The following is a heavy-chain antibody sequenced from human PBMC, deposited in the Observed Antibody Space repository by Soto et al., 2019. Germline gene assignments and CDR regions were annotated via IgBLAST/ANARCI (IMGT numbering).Heavy chain of an antibody. V-gene: IGHV3-23*01. CDR3: AKQYYYDSSGFSPDAFDI. D-gene: IGHD3-22*01. J-gene: IGHJ3*02. Sequence: GGSLRLSCAASGFTFSSYAMSWVRQAPGKGLEWVSAISGSGGSTYYADSVKGQFTISRDNSKNTLYLQMNSLRAEDTAVYYCAKQYYYDSSGFSPDAFDIWGQGTMVTVSS. CDR2: ISGSGGST. CDR1: GFTFSSYA.